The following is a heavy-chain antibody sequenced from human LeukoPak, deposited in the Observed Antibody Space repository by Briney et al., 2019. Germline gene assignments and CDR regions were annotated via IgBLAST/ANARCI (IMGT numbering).Heavy chain of an antibody. D-gene: IGHD6-19*01. CDR2: ISWNSGDI. Sequence: GGSLRLSCAASGFSFGGYALHWVRQAPGKGLEWVASISWNSGDIVHADSVKGRFTISRDNAKNSLYLQMNSLRAEDTALYYCARAYKDRSLAGKKEFFQHWGQGTLVTVSS. V-gene: IGHV3-9*01. J-gene: IGHJ1*01. CDR1: GFSFGGYA. CDR3: ARAYKDRSLAGKKEFFQH.